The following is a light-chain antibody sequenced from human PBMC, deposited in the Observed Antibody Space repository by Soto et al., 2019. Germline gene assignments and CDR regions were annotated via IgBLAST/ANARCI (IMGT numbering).Light chain of an antibody. V-gene: IGKV1-9*01. CDR3: KKLKSYPIT. J-gene: IGKJ5*01. CDR2: AAS. Sequence: DIQLTQSPSFLSASVGYRFTITCRASQGISSYLAWYQQKPGKAPKLLIYAASTLQSGVPSRFSGSASGTKFTLTISSLQPEDFATYYCKKLKSYPITFGQGIRLEI. CDR1: QGISSY.